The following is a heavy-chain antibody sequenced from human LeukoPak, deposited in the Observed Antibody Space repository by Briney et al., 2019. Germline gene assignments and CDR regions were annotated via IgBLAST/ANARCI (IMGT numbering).Heavy chain of an antibody. D-gene: IGHD4-17*01. CDR3: AKENYGDCIDY. CDR1: GFTFNTYE. Sequence: GGSLRLSCAASGFTFNTYEMAWVRQAPGKGLEWVAFIRYDGSNKYYADSVKGRFTISRDNSKNTLYLQMNSLRAEDTAVYYCAKENYGDCIDYWGQGTLVTVSS. CDR2: IRYDGSNK. J-gene: IGHJ4*02. V-gene: IGHV3-30*02.